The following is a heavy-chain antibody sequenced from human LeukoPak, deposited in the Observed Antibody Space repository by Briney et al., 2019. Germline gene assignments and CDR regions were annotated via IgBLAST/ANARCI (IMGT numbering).Heavy chain of an antibody. J-gene: IGHJ3*02. CDR2: INPNSGGT. D-gene: IGHD1-26*01. CDR3: ARVRRGWELTNDAFDI. Sequence: EASVTVSYKASGYTFTGYYMHWVQQAPGQGLEWMGRINPNSGGTNYAQKLQGRVTMTRDTSISTAYVELSRLRSDDTAVYYCARVRRGWELTNDAFDIWGQGTMVTVSS. CDR1: GYTFTGYY. V-gene: IGHV1-2*06.